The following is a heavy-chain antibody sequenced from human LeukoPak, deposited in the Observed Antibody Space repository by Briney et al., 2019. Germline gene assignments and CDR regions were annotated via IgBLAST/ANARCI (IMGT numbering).Heavy chain of an antibody. V-gene: IGHV1-2*02. J-gene: IGHJ5*02. CDR2: INPNSGGT. CDR3: ALVVVAATAHNWFDP. CDR1: GYTFTGYY. Sequence: GASVKVSCKASGYTFTGYYMHWVRQAPGQGLEWMGWINPNSGGTNYAQKFQGRVTMTRDTSISTAYMELSSLRSEDTAVYYCALVVVAATAHNWFDPWGQGTLVTVSS. D-gene: IGHD2-15*01.